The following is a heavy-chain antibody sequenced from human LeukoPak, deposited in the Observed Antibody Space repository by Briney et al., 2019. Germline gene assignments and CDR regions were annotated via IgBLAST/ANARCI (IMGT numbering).Heavy chain of an antibody. CDR3: ARGESGSGTFWGYYYYYMDV. Sequence: ASVKVSCKASGYTFTSYDINRVRQATGQGLEWMGWMNPNSGNTGYAQKFQGRVTITRNTSISTAYMELSSLRSEDTAVYYCARGESGSGTFWGYYYYYMDVWGKGTTVTVSS. V-gene: IGHV1-8*03. CDR2: MNPNSGNT. CDR1: GYTFTSYD. J-gene: IGHJ6*03. D-gene: IGHD3-10*01.